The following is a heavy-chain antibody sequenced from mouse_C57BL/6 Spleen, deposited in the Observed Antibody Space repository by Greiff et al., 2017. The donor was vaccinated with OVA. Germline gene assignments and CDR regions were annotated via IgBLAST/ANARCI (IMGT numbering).Heavy chain of an antibody. CDR3: ARDGPLYYGSSYGAY. J-gene: IGHJ3*01. CDR2: ISDGGSYT. D-gene: IGHD1-1*01. Sequence: DVKLVESGGGLVKPGGSLKLSCAASGFTFSSYAMSWVRQTPEKRLEWVATISDGGSYTYYPDNVKGRFTISIDNAKNNLYLQMSHLKSEDTAMYYCARDGPLYYGSSYGAYWGQGTLVTVSA. CDR1: GFTFSSYA. V-gene: IGHV5-4*01.